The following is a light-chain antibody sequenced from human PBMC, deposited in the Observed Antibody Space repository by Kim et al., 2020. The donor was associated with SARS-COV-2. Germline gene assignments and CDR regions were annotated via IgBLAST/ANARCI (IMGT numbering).Light chain of an antibody. J-gene: IGLJ3*02. V-gene: IGLV1-44*01. Sequence: QSVLTQPPSASGTPGQRVTIYCSGGSSNIGSNTVTWYQQFPGTAPKLLIYSNNWRPSGVSDRVSCSKSGTLASLAIGGLQPEDEADYYCGTWDDSLDGLVFGGGTKLTVL. CDR1: SSNIGSNT. CDR3: GTWDDSLDGLV. CDR2: SNN.